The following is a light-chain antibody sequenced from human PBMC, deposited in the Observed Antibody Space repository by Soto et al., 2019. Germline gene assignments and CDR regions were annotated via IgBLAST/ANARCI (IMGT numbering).Light chain of an antibody. V-gene: IGKV3-15*01. Sequence: DIVMTQSPGTVSVSPGERVTLSCRASQSVRNNLAWYQQKPGQAPRLLIFGASTRATGTPARFSGSGSGTEFTLSISSLQSEDFATYYCQQANSFPLTFGGGTRVEI. CDR1: QSVRNN. CDR3: QQANSFPLT. CDR2: GAS. J-gene: IGKJ4*01.